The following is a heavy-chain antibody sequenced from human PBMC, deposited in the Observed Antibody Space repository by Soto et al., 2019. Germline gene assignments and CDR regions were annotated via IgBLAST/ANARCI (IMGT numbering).Heavy chain of an antibody. D-gene: IGHD3-16*01. V-gene: IGHV1-69*12. Sequence: QVQLVQSGAEVKKPGSSVKVSCKASGGTFSSYAISWVRQAPGQGLEWMGGIIPIFGTANYAQKFQGRVTITADESTRNAYMELSSLRSEDTAVYYCASNLHPLGDYVWGSYSPWGQGTLVTVSS. CDR2: IIPIFGTA. CDR1: GGTFSSYA. J-gene: IGHJ5*02. CDR3: ASNLHPLGDYVWGSYSP.